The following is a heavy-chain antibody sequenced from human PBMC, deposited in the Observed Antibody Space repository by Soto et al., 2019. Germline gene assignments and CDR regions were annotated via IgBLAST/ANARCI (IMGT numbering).Heavy chain of an antibody. V-gene: IGHV3-23*01. CDR3: AKDAVAYNGEWDWFDL. CDR2: IGGSGSSA. CDR1: GFTFKNFA. J-gene: IGHJ5*02. D-gene: IGHD3-10*01. Sequence: PAGSLRLSCVASGFTFKNFAMTWGRPAPGKGMEWVSAIGGSGSSANYADSVKGRFTVSRDDSKSTLYLQMSGLRVDDTALCYCAKDAVAYNGEWDWFDLWGQGTLVTVSS.